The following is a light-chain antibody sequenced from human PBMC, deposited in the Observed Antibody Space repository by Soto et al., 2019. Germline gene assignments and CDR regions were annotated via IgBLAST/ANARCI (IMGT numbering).Light chain of an antibody. CDR3: QQYYSSPYT. J-gene: IGKJ2*01. V-gene: IGKV4-1*01. CDR1: QSVLYSSNNKNY. CDR2: WAS. Sequence: DIVMTQSPDSLAVSLGERATINCKSSQSVLYSSNNKNYLAWYLQKPGQPPELPIYWASTRESGVPDRFSGSGSGTDFTLTISSLQAEDVAVYYCQQYYSSPYTFGQGTKLEI.